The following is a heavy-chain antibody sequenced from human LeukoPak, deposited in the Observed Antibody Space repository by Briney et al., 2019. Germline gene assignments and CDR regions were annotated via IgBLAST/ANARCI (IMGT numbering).Heavy chain of an antibody. V-gene: IGHV1-46*01. CDR2: IYPRDGST. CDR1: GYTFTSNY. CDR3: AREWGGGDWQTDPNFDY. Sequence: EASVKVSCKASGYTFTSNYIHWVRQAPGQGLEWMGMIYPRDGSTSYAQKFQGRVTVTRDTSTSTAYMELRSLRSDDTAVYYCAREWGGGDWQTDPNFDYWGQGTLVTVSS. D-gene: IGHD2-21*02. J-gene: IGHJ4*02.